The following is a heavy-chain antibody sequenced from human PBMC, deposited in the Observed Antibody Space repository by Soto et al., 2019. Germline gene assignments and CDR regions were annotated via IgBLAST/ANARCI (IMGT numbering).Heavy chain of an antibody. Sequence: ASVKVSCKASGGTFSSYAISWVRQAPGQGLEWMGGIIPIFGTANYAQKFQGRVTITADESTSTAYMELSILRSEDTAVYYCARASYGVVVAATADYYYYGMDVWGQGTTVTVSS. CDR2: IIPIFGTA. D-gene: IGHD2-15*01. V-gene: IGHV1-69*13. CDR3: ARASYGVVVAATADYYYYGMDV. J-gene: IGHJ6*02. CDR1: GGTFSSYA.